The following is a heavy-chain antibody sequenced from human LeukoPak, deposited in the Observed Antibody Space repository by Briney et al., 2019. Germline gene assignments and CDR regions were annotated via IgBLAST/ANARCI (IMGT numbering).Heavy chain of an antibody. Sequence: SETLSLTCAVYGGSFSGYYWSWIRQPPGKGLEGIGEINHSGSTNYNPSLKSRLTISVDTSKNQFSLKLSSVTAADTAVYYCARRQGRGSGSYYNRKYYFDYWGQGTLVTVSS. CDR1: GGSFSGYY. CDR2: INHSGST. CDR3: ARRQGRGSGSYYNRKYYFDY. D-gene: IGHD3-10*01. J-gene: IGHJ4*02. V-gene: IGHV4-34*01.